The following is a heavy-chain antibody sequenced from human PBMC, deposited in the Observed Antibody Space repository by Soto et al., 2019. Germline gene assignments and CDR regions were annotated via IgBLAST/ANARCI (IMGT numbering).Heavy chain of an antibody. CDR1: GFTFSTFA. J-gene: IGHJ4*02. CDR2: ISYDGSNK. V-gene: IGHV3-30-3*01. D-gene: IGHD3-22*01. CDR3: ARDPAGGSGYYYLFHY. Sequence: GSLRLSCAASGFTFSTFAMHWVRQAPGKGLDWVAVISYDGSNKYYADSVKGRFTISRDNSKNTLYLQMNSLRAEDTAVYYCARDPAGGSGYYYLFHYWGQGTMVTVYS.